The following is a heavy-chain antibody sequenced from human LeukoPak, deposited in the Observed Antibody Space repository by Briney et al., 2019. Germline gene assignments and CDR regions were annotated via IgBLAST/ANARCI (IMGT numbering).Heavy chain of an antibody. CDR2: INSDARNT. J-gene: IGHJ3*02. V-gene: IGHV3-74*01. CDR3: ASGIGVGDSFDI. D-gene: IGHD3-3*01. CDR1: GFTFSSDW. Sequence: PRRSLRLSCAASGFTFSSDWMYWVRQAPGKGLVWVSRINSDARNTNYADSVQGRFTISRDNAKNTLYLQMNSLRVEDTAVYYCASGIGVGDSFDIWGQGTMVTVSS.